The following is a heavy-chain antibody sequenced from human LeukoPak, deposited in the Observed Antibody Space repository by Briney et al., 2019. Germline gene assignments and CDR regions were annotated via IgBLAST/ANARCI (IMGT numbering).Heavy chain of an antibody. CDR2: IYYSGST. CDR1: GGSISSYY. D-gene: IGHD1-26*01. Sequence: KPSETLSLTCTVSGGSISSYYWSWIRQPPGKGLEWIGYIYYSGSTNYNPSLKSRVTISVDTSKNQFSLKLSSVTAADTAVYYCARGASGSYFWFDLWGQGTLVTVSS. CDR3: ARGASGSYFWFDL. J-gene: IGHJ5*02. V-gene: IGHV4-59*01.